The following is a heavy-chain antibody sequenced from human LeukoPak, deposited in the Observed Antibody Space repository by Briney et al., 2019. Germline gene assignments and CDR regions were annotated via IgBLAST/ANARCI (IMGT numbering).Heavy chain of an antibody. Sequence: PGRSLRLSCIGSGFTFADYGLSWVRQAPGKGLEWVSAISNNGGYTYYADSVQGRFTISRDNSKSTLCLQMNSLRAEDTAVYYCAKQLGYCSDGSCYFPYWGQGTLVTVSS. D-gene: IGHD2-15*01. CDR1: GFTFADYG. J-gene: IGHJ4*02. V-gene: IGHV3-23*01. CDR3: AKQLGYCSDGSCYFPY. CDR2: ISNNGGYT.